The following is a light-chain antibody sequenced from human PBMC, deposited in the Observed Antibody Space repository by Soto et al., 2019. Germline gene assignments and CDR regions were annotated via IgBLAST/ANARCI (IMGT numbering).Light chain of an antibody. CDR2: GAY. Sequence: EIVLTQSPGTLSLSPGERATLSCRASQSVSSSYLAWYQQKPGQAPRLLIYGAYSRATGIPDRFSGSGSGTDFTLTISRLEPEDFAVYYCQQYGSSPPGTFGQGTKVEIK. V-gene: IGKV3-20*01. J-gene: IGKJ1*01. CDR3: QQYGSSPPGT. CDR1: QSVSSSY.